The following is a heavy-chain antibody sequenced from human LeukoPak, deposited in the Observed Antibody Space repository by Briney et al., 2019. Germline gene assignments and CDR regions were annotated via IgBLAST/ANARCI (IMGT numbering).Heavy chain of an antibody. Sequence: GGSLRLSCAASGFTFSSYWMSWVRQAPGKGLEWVANIKQDGSEKYYVDSVKGRFTISRDNAKNSLYLQMNSLRAEDTAVYYCARISPYGGRIFDHWGQGTLVTVSS. CDR2: IKQDGSEK. D-gene: IGHD4-23*01. J-gene: IGHJ4*02. V-gene: IGHV3-7*01. CDR1: GFTFSSYW. CDR3: ARISPYGGRIFDH.